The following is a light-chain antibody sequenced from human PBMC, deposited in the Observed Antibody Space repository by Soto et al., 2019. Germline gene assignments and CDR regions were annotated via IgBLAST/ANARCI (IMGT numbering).Light chain of an antibody. CDR2: GAS. V-gene: IGKV3D-15*01. Sequence: EIVMTQSPATLSVSPGERATLSCRASQSISSNLAWYQQKPGQAPRLLIYGASTRATGIPARFSGSRSGTDCTLTVSSPQSEDFALYSCQQYNNWPALTFGGGTKVEIK. CDR1: QSISSN. J-gene: IGKJ4*01. CDR3: QQYNNWPALT.